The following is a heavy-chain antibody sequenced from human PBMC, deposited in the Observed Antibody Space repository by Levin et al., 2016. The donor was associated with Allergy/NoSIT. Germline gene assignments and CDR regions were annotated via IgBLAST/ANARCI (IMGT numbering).Heavy chain of an antibody. CDR1: GGSFSGYY. V-gene: IGHV4-34*01. D-gene: IGHD6-13*01. CDR3: ARGGGSSWVLIPYYYYGMDV. J-gene: IGHJ6*02. CDR2: INHSGST. Sequence: SETLSLTCAVYGGSFSGYYWSWIRQPPGKGLEWIGEINHSGSTNYNPSLKGRVTISVDTSKNQFSLKLSSVTAADTAVYYCARGGGSSWVLIPYYYYGMDVWGQGTTVTVSS.